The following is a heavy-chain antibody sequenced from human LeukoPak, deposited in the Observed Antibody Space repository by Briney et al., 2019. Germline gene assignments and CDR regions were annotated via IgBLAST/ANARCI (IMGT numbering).Heavy chain of an antibody. V-gene: IGHV3-23*01. CDR2: INGSGGST. D-gene: IGHD1-20*01. Sequence: GGSLRLYCAASGFTFSSYAMSWVRHAPGKGLEGVSAINGSGGSTYYADSGKGRFTIDRANTKDTLYLQRNSLRAEATAVYYWANYNWNYGMDVWGKGTTVTVSS. CDR1: GFTFSSYA. J-gene: IGHJ6*04. CDR3: ANYNWNYGMDV.